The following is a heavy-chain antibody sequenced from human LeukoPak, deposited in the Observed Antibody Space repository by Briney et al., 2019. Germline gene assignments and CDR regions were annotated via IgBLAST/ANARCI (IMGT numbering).Heavy chain of an antibody. CDR1: GFIFSTFW. CDR3: VSWGTFEGGLVNY. V-gene: IGHV3-7*01. D-gene: IGHD3-16*01. J-gene: IGHJ4*02. Sequence: GGSLRLSCVASGFIFSTFWMSWVRQAPGEGLEWVAHIKGDGSEKYYVDSVKGRLTIFRDNAKNSLYLQMNSLRVEDTAVYYCVSWGTFEGGLVNYWGQGTLVTVSS. CDR2: IKGDGSEK.